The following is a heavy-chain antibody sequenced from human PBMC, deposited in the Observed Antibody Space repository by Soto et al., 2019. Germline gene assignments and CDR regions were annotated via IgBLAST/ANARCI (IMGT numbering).Heavy chain of an antibody. CDR2: IGYDGSSE. Sequence: QVQLVESGGGVVQAGRSLRLSCAASGFMFDSYGMHWVRQTPGKGLEWVAVIGYDGSSEFYSDSVKGRFIVSRDNSKNTVYLQMNSLRGEDTAVYYCAKDGICIDCSCFPAFESWGQGTLVAVSS. V-gene: IGHV3-33*06. CDR3: AKDGICIDCSCFPAFES. D-gene: IGHD2-21*01. J-gene: IGHJ4*02. CDR1: GFMFDSYG.